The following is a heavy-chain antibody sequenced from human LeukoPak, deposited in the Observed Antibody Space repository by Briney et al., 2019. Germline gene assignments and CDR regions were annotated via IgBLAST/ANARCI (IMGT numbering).Heavy chain of an antibody. Sequence: PGGSLRLSCAASGFTFSSYAMHWVRQAPGKGLEWVAVISYDGSNKYYADSVKGRFTISRDNSENTLYLQMNSLRAEDTAVYYCAYFADYWGQGTLVTVSS. CDR1: GFTFSSYA. CDR2: ISYDGSNK. V-gene: IGHV3-30-3*01. D-gene: IGHD3-9*01. CDR3: AYFADY. J-gene: IGHJ4*02.